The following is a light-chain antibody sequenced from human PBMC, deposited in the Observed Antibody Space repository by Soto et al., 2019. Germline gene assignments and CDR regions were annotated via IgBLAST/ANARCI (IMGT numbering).Light chain of an antibody. Sequence: QSALTQPASVSGSPGQSITISCAGTSSDVGSHPLVSWYQQHPGKAPKLMISEDTKRPSGVSNRFSGSKSGNMASLTISGLQAEDEADYYCCAFTSAGTWVFCGGTKVTVL. V-gene: IGLV2-23*01. CDR2: EDT. CDR3: CAFTSAGTWV. CDR1: SSDVGSHPL. J-gene: IGLJ3*02.